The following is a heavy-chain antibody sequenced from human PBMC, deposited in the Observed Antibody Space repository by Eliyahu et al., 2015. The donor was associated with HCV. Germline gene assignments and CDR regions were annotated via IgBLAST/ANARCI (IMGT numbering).Heavy chain of an antibody. CDR1: VGSFSGYY. CDR3: ARDYGDYFGNDAFDI. CDR2: INHSGST. J-gene: IGHJ3*02. Sequence: QVQLQQWGAGLVKPSETLSLTCAVYVGSFSGYYWSWIRQPPGKGLEWIGEINHSGSTNINPSLNSRVTISVDTSKNQFSLKLSSVTAADTAIYYCARDYGDYFGNDAFDIWGQGTMVTVSS. D-gene: IGHD4-17*01. V-gene: IGHV4-34*01.